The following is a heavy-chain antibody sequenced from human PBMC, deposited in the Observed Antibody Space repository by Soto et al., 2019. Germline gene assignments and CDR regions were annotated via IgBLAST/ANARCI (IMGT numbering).Heavy chain of an antibody. CDR1: GFTFSSYS. CDR3: ARDTLSSWSPENWLDP. CDR2: ISSSSSYI. D-gene: IGHD6-13*01. Sequence: SGGSLRLSCAASGFTFSSYSMNWVRQAPGKGLEWVSSISSSSSYIYYADSVKGRFTISRDNAKNSLYLQMNSLRAEDTAVYYCARDTLSSWSPENWLDPWGQGTLVTVSS. J-gene: IGHJ5*02. V-gene: IGHV3-21*01.